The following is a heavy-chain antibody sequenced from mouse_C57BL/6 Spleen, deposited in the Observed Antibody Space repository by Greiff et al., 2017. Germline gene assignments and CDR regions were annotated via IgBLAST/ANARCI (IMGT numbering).Heavy chain of an antibody. D-gene: IGHD1-1*01. CDR3: ARKLTTVVAHYYAMDY. J-gene: IGHJ4*01. CDR2: ISSGSSTI. V-gene: IGHV5-17*01. CDR1: GFTFSDYG. Sequence: EVMLVESGGGLVKPGGSLKLSCAASGFTFSDYGMHWVRQAPEKGLEWVAYISSGSSTIYYADTVKGRFTISRDNAKNTLFLQMTSLRSEDTAMYYCARKLTTVVAHYYAMDYWGQGTSVTVSS.